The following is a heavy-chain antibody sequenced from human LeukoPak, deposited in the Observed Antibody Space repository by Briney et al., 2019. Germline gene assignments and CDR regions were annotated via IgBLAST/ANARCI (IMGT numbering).Heavy chain of an antibody. Sequence: GGSLRLSCAASGFTFSSYSMNWVRQAPGKGLEWVSYISSSSSTIYYADSVKGRFTISRDNAKNSLYLQMSRLRTEDTAVHYCTTDEAAGTDYWGQGTLVTVSS. J-gene: IGHJ4*02. CDR3: TTDEAAGTDY. CDR2: ISSSSSTI. D-gene: IGHD6-13*01. CDR1: GFTFSSYS. V-gene: IGHV3-48*01.